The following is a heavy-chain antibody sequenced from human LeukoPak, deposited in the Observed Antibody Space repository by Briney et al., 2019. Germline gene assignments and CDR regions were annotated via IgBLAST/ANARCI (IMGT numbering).Heavy chain of an antibody. CDR1: GFTFSSYS. CDR3: ARDYYDSSGLPPP. V-gene: IGHV3-21*01. CDR2: ISSSSSYI. Sequence: PGGSLRLACAASGFTFSSYSMDWVRQAPGKGLEWVSSISSSSSYIYYAASVKGRSTISTDNAKNSLYLQMNSLRAEDTAVYYRARDYYDSSGLPPPWGQGTLVTASS. D-gene: IGHD3-22*01. J-gene: IGHJ5*02.